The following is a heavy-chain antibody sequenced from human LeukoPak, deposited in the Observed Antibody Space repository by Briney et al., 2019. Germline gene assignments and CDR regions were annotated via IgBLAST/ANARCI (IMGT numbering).Heavy chain of an antibody. J-gene: IGHJ4*02. D-gene: IGHD5-18*01. V-gene: IGHV7-4-1*02. CDR3: GRDPKLGIRGYIYGYIDH. CDR1: GYTFTGYY. Sequence: ASVKVSCKASGYTFTGYYMHWVRQAPGQGLEWMGWINTNTGNPSYAQGFFTGRYVFSLDTSASTAYLQINGLKADDTAVYYCGRDPKLGIRGYIYGYIDHWGQGTLLTVAS. CDR2: INTNTGNP.